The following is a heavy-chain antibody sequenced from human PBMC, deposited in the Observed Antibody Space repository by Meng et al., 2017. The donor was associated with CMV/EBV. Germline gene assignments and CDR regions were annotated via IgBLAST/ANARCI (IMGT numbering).Heavy chain of an antibody. CDR3: AKFYAAGLGYYYGMDV. D-gene: IGHD6-13*01. CDR1: GFTFSSYA. V-gene: IGHV3-23*03. CDR2: IYSGGSST. J-gene: IGHJ6*02. Sequence: ESLKISCAASGFTFSSYAMSWVRPAPGKGLEWVSVIYSGGSSTYYADSVKGRFTIARANSKNTLYLQMNRLRAEDTDVYYGAKFYAAGLGYYYGMDVWGQGTTVTVSS.